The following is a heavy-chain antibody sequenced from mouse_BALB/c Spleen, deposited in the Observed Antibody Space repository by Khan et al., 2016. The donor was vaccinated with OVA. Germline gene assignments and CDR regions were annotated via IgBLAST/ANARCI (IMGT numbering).Heavy chain of an antibody. V-gene: IGHV1S81*02. D-gene: IGHD2-2*01. CDR2: INPSNGGT. J-gene: IGHJ3*01. CDR3: TRGCFGSFAY. CDR1: GYTFTSYY. Sequence: VQLQQSGAELVKPGASVKLSCKASGYTFTSYYMYWVKQRPGQGLEWIGEINPSNGGTNLNEKFKSKATLTVDKSSSAAYLQLSSLTSEDSAVYSCTRGCFGSFAYWGQGTLVTVSA.